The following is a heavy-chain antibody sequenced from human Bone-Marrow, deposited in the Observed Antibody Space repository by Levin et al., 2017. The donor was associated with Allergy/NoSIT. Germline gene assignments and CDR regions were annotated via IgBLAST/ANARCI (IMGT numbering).Heavy chain of an antibody. J-gene: IGHJ2*01. CDR1: GFTVSSSY. Sequence: PGGSLRLSCAASGFTVSSSYMNWVRQAPGKGLEWVSVLYSDGRTFYADSVKGRFTISRDNSKNTLYLQMNSLRAEDTALYYCARDHDNHYDSGIGGGWFFDLWGRGTLVTVSS. D-gene: IGHD3-22*01. CDR2: LYSDGRT. V-gene: IGHV3-53*01. CDR3: ARDHDNHYDSGIGGGWFFDL.